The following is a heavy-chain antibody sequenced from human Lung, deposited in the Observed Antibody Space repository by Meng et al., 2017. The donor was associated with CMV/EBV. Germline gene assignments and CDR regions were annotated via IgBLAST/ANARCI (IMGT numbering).Heavy chain of an antibody. CDR2: IRNYNGNT. CDR3: ASDYYGMDV. CDR1: GYNFMNHV. D-gene: IGHD3-10*01. V-gene: IGHV1-18*01. Sequence: SVXVSCKASGYNFMNHVFNGVRQAPGQGLEWMGWIRNYNGNTNYAPKLQGRVSMTTDRSTSTAFMELRSLRSDDTAVYYCASDYYGMDVWGQGTPVTVSS. J-gene: IGHJ6*02.